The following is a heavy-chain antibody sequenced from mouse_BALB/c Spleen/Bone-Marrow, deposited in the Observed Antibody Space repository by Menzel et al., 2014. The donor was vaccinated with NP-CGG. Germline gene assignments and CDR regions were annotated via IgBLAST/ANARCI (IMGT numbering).Heavy chain of an antibody. J-gene: IGHJ4*01. D-gene: IGHD2-1*01. CDR2: IWAGGST. CDR3: ARGWGNGAMDY. V-gene: IGHV2-9*02. CDR1: GFSLTSYG. Sequence: VQLQQSVPGLVAPSQSLSTTCTVSGFSLTSYGVHWVRQPPGKGLEWLGVIWAGGSTNYKSALMSRLSISKDKSKSQVFLKMNSLQTDDTAIYYCARGWGNGAMDYWGQGTSVTVSS.